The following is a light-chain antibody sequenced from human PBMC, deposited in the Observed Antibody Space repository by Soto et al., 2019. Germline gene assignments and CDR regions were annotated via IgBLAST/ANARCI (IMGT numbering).Light chain of an antibody. J-gene: IGLJ7*01. Sequence: QSALTQPPSASGSPGQSVAISCTGTSSDVGGYNYVSWYQQHPGKAPKLMIYEVNKRPSGVPDRFSGSKSGNTAFLTISGLQAEDEADYYCCSYERSGAWVFGGGTQLTVL. CDR3: CSYERSGAWV. CDR2: EVN. V-gene: IGLV2-8*01. CDR1: SSDVGGYNY.